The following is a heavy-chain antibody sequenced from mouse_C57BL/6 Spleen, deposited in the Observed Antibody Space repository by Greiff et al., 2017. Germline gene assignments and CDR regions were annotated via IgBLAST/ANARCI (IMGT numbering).Heavy chain of an antibody. CDR1: GYTFTDYS. CDR3: ASSYYYGSSQFGN. J-gene: IGHJ3*01. CDR2: IFPGSGST. Sequence: VKLQQSGPELVKPGASVKISCKASGYTFTDYSINWVKQRPGQGLEWIGWIFPGSGSTYYNEKFKGRATLTVDKSSSNAYMLLSSLTSEDSAVYFCASSYYYGSSQFGNWGQGTLVTVSA. V-gene: IGHV1-75*01. D-gene: IGHD1-1*01.